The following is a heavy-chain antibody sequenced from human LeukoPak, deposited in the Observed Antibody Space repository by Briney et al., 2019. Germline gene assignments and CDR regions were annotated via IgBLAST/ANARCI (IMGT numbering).Heavy chain of an antibody. Sequence: GGSLRLSCAASGFTFSSYAMSWVRQAPGKGLDWVSTISGNGGNTYYADSAKGRFTISRDNSKNTLYLQINTLRAEDMAVYYCAKVVISWGPTSQDYWGQGTLVTVSS. V-gene: IGHV3-23*01. CDR1: GFTFSSYA. CDR2: ISGNGGNT. D-gene: IGHD6-13*01. CDR3: AKVVISWGPTSQDY. J-gene: IGHJ4*02.